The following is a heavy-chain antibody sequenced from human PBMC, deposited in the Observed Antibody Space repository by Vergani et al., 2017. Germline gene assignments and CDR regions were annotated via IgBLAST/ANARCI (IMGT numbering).Heavy chain of an antibody. D-gene: IGHD3-22*01. CDR1: GGTFSSYA. Sequence: QVQLVQSGAEVKKPGSSVKVSCKASGGTFSSYAISWVRQAPGQGLEWMGGFDPEDGETIYAQKFQGRVTMTEDTSTDTAYMELSSLRSEDTAVYYCATDPYYYDSPFYYWGQGTLVTVSS. CDR3: ATDPYYYDSPFYY. J-gene: IGHJ4*02. CDR2: FDPEDGET. V-gene: IGHV1-24*01.